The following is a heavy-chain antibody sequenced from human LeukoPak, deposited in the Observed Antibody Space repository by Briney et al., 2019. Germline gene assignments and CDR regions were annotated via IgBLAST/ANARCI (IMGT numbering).Heavy chain of an antibody. CDR3: AREDQGDGPICGDFEF. CDR1: GGSFGNYA. D-gene: IGHD3-16*01. J-gene: IGHJ4*02. Sequence: ASVKVSCKASGGSFGNYAVSWVRQAPGQGLEWVGRIIPNVGIRNYEHKFQGRGPITAGESTRTVYSELTTLRSDDTAVYYCAREDQGDGPICGDFEFWGQGTLVTVSS. V-gene: IGHV1-69*04. CDR2: IIPNVGIR.